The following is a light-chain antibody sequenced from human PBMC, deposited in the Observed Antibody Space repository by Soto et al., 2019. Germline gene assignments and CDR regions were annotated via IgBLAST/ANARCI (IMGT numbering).Light chain of an antibody. Sequence: EIVLTQSPATLSLSPGERATLSCRASQRVSSYLAWYQQKPGQAPRLLIYDASNRATGIPAMFSGSESGTDFTLTISSLEPEDFAVYYCQQRSNWPITFGQGTRLEIK. V-gene: IGKV3-11*01. CDR1: QRVSSY. J-gene: IGKJ5*01. CDR3: QQRSNWPIT. CDR2: DAS.